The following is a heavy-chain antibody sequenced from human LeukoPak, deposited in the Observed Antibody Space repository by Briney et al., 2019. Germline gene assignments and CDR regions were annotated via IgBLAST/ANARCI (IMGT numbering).Heavy chain of an antibody. Sequence: PSGTLSLTCAVSGGSISSSNWWSWVRQPPGKGLEWIGEIYHSGSTNYNPSLKSRVTISVDKSKNQFSLKLSSVTAADTAVYYCASGADYGGLRDAFDIWGQGTMVTVSS. CDR1: GGSISSSNW. V-gene: IGHV4-4*02. D-gene: IGHD4-23*01. CDR2: IYHSGST. J-gene: IGHJ3*02. CDR3: ASGADYGGLRDAFDI.